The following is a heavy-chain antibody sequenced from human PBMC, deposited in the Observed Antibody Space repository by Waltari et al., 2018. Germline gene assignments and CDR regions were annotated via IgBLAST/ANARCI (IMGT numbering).Heavy chain of an antibody. D-gene: IGHD3-9*01. CDR1: GGSLTSCSYY. CDR3: ARAMRYYDILTGPSDALDI. V-gene: IGHV4-39*07. J-gene: IGHJ3*02. CDR2: LSHIGTT. Sequence: QLHLQESGPGLVEPSETLSLTCTVSGGSLTSCSYYWDWIRQAQGKGLEWIGHLSHIGTTCYNPPLKSRVTMSLDPSKNLFSLKLSSGTAADSAVYYCARAMRYYDILTGPSDALDIWGQGTMVTVSS.